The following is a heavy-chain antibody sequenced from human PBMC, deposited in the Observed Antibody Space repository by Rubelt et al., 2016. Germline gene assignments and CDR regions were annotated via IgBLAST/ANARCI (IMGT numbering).Heavy chain of an antibody. D-gene: IGHD6-6*01. CDR1: GFTFSDYY. Sequence: VQLVESGGGLVQPGGSLRLSCAASGFTFSDYYMSWIRQAPGKGLEWVSYISSSSSYTNYADSVKGRFTISRDNAKNSLYLQMNSLRAEDTAVYYCAREAYSSSHRFDYWGQGTLVTVSS. V-gene: IGHV3-11*05. J-gene: IGHJ4*02. CDR2: ISSSSSYT. CDR3: AREAYSSSHRFDY.